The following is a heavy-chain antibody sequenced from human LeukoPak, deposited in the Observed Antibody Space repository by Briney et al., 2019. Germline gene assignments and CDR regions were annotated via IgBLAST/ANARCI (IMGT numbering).Heavy chain of an antibody. CDR1: GFSFSSYW. J-gene: IGHJ4*02. D-gene: IGHD6-19*01. CDR2: IKQDGSEK. V-gene: IGHV3-7*01. CDR3: ATEASSGLED. Sequence: GGSLRLSCAASGFSFSSYWMSWVRQAPGKGLEWVANIKQDGSEKYYLDSVKGRFTISRDNAENSLYLQMNSLRAEDTAVYYCATEASSGLEDWGQGILVTVSS.